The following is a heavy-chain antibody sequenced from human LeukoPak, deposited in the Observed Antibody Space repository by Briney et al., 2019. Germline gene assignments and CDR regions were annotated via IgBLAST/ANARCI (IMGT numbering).Heavy chain of an antibody. CDR2: IYSDGTT. Sequence: GGSLRLSCAASGFTFSSYWMHWVRQAPGKGLEWVSEIYSDGTTYYTASVKGRFSISRDNSKNTVYLQMNSLRVEDTAAYYCARELRRHGVFDIWGQGTMVTVSS. J-gene: IGHJ3*02. V-gene: IGHV3-53*01. CDR3: ARELRRHGVFDI. CDR1: GFTFSSYW. D-gene: IGHD2-15*01.